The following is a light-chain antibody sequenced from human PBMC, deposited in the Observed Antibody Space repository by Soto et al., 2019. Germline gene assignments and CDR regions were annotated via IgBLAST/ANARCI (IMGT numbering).Light chain of an antibody. J-gene: IGKJ3*01. CDR3: QQRSNWPFT. CDR2: DTS. V-gene: IGKV3-11*01. Sequence: PGERATLSCRASQTVTKYLAWYQQKPGQAPRLLIYDTSNRATGIPARFSGSGSGTDFTLTISGLQPDDFAVYFCQQRSNWPFTFDPGTTVDFK. CDR1: QTVTKY.